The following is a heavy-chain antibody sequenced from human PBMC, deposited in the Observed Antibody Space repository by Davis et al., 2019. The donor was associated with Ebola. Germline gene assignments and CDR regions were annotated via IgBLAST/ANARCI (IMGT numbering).Heavy chain of an antibody. D-gene: IGHD5-12*01. CDR1: GGSISSYY. CDR2: IYYSGST. Sequence: MPSETLSLTCTVPGGSISSYYWSWIRQPPGKGLEWIGYIYYSGSTNYNPSLKSRVTISVDTSKNQFSLKLSSVTAADTAVYYCARQYSDIVATILTWGQGTLVTVSS. V-gene: IGHV4-59*08. J-gene: IGHJ4*02. CDR3: ARQYSDIVATILT.